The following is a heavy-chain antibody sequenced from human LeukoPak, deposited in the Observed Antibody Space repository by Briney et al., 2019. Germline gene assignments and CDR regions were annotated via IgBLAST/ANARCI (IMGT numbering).Heavy chain of an antibody. Sequence: GGSLRLSCAASGFTFSSHAMGWVRQAPGKGLEWVSSITGSGGSTYYGDSVKGRFTIARDNSKNTLYLQMNSLRAEDTAVYYCARDSPPRAFDIWGQGTMVTVSS. V-gene: IGHV3-23*01. CDR3: ARDSPPRAFDI. CDR2: ITGSGGST. J-gene: IGHJ3*02. CDR1: GFTFSSHA.